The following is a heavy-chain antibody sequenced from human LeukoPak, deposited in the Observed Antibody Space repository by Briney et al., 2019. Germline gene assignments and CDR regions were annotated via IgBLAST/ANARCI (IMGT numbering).Heavy chain of an antibody. Sequence: PSETLSLTCTVSGGSISSGSYYWSWIRQPPGKGLEWIGYIYYSGSTNYNPSLKSRVTISVDTSKNQFSLKLSSVTAADTAVYYCARVVGYFDFDYWGQGTLVTVSS. V-gene: IGHV4-61*01. J-gene: IGHJ4*02. CDR3: ARVVGYFDFDY. CDR2: IYYSGST. CDR1: GGSISSGSYY. D-gene: IGHD2-21*01.